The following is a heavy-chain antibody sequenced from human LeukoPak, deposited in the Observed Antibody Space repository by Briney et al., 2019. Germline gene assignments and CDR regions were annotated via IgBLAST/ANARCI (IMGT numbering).Heavy chain of an antibody. V-gene: IGHV3-48*04. D-gene: IGHD3-3*01. CDR2: ISSSSSTI. CDR1: GFTFSSYS. J-gene: IGHJ6*03. Sequence: GGSLRLSCAASGFTFSSYSMNWVRQAPGKGLEGVSYISSSSSTIYYADSVKGRFTISRDNAKNSLYLQMNSLRAEDTAVYYCARDQGFSYYFYYMDVWGKGTTVTVSS. CDR3: ARDQGFSYYFYYMDV.